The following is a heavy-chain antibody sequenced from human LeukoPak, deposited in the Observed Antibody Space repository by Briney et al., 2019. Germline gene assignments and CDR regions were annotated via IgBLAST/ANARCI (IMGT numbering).Heavy chain of an antibody. D-gene: IGHD5-18*01. J-gene: IGHJ4*02. CDR2: ITSSSYI. V-gene: IGHV3-21*04. CDR1: GFTFSSYN. Sequence: GGSLRLSCAASGFTFSSYNMNWVRQAPGKGLEWVSSITSSSYIYYADSVKGRSTISRDNAKNSLYLQMNSLRAEDTAVYYCARVHSYGYYFDYWGQGTLVTVSS. CDR3: ARVHSYGYYFDY.